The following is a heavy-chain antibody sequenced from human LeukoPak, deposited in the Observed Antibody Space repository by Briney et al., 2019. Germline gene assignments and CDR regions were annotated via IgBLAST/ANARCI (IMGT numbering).Heavy chain of an antibody. CDR1: GYTFTSYA. J-gene: IGHJ6*02. CDR2: INAGNGNT. CDR3: ARDGYYYDSSGYYSGGLYYYYGMDV. V-gene: IGHV1-3*01. D-gene: IGHD3-22*01. Sequence: ASVKVSCKASGYTFTSYAMHWVRQAPGQRLEWMGWINAGNGNTKYSQKFQGRVTITRDTSASTAYMELSSLRSEDTAVYYCARDGYYYDSSGYYSGGLYYYYGMDVWGQGTTVTVSS.